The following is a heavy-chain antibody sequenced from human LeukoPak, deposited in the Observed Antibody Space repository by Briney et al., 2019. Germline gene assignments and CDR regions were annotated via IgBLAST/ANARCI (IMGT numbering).Heavy chain of an antibody. Sequence: GESLRLSCAASGFTVSTNYMSWVRQAPGKGLEWVSILYSGGSTYSADSVKGRFTISRDSSKNTVYLQMNSLRAEDTAVYYCARDAERIRATDGFDIWGQGTMVTVSS. V-gene: IGHV3-66*01. CDR2: LYSGGST. CDR1: GFTVSTNY. CDR3: ARDAERIRATDGFDI. D-gene: IGHD3-10*01. J-gene: IGHJ3*02.